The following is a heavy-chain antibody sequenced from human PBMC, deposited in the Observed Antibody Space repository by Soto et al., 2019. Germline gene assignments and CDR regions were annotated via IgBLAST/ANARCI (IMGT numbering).Heavy chain of an antibody. CDR1: GFTFSNYG. V-gene: IGHV3-33*01. D-gene: IGHD6-13*01. CDR2: IWYDGSNK. CDR3: AGDPVRAAAGTYDYYYYGRDV. J-gene: IGHJ6*02. Sequence: QVQLVESGGGVVQPGRSLRLSCAASGFTFSNYGMHWVRQTPGKGLEWVAVIWYDGSNKYYADSVKDRFTISRDNTKNTHNLKINSLGAEDTAVYYCAGDPVRAAAGTYDYYYYGRDVWGQGTTVTVSS.